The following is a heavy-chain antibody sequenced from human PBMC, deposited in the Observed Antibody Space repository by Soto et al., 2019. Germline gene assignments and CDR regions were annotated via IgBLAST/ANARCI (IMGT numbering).Heavy chain of an antibody. CDR3: ARSADYYFDY. CDR2: IIPIFGTA. CDR1: GGTFSSYA. Sequence: VASVKVSCKASGGTFSSYAISWVRQAPGQGLEWMGGIIPIFGTANYAQKFQGRVTITADKSTSTAYMELSSLRSEDTAVYYCARSADYYFDYWGQGTLVTVSS. V-gene: IGHV1-69*06. J-gene: IGHJ4*02.